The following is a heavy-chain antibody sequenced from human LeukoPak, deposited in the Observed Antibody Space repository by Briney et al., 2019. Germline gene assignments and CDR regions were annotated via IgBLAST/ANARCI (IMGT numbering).Heavy chain of an antibody. D-gene: IGHD1-1*01. J-gene: IGHJ4*02. CDR3: VRDSPHWTLDY. V-gene: IGHV3-33*01. CDR2: LWSNGNAR. Sequence: QPGGSLRLSCAASGLRINNYAMHWVRQAPGKGLEWVAILWSNGNARFYADSVKGRFTISRDTSTNTLYLHMDSLRVGDTAVYHCVRDSPHWTLDYWGQGTLVTVSS. CDR1: GLRINNYA.